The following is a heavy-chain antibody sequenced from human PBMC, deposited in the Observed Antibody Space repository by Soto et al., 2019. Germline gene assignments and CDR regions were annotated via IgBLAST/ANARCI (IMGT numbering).Heavy chain of an antibody. CDR1: GGTFSSYA. CDR3: ARGFGGGWFDP. V-gene: IGHV1-69*05. CDR2: IIPIFGTA. Sequence: SVKVSCKASGGTFSSYAISWVRQAPGQGLEWMGGIIPIFGTANYAQKFQGRVTVTRNTSISTAYMELSSLRSEDTAVYYCARGFGGGWFDPWGQGTLVTVSS. D-gene: IGHD3-10*01. J-gene: IGHJ5*02.